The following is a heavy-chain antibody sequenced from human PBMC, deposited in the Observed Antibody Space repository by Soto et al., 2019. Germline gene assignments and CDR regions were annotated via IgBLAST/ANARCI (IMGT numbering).Heavy chain of an antibody. CDR2: IKQDGSEK. Sequence: EVQLVESGGGLVQPGGSLRLSCAASGFTFSSYWMSWVRQAPGKGLEWVANIKQDGSEKYYVDSVKGRFTISRDNAKNSLYLQMNSLRAEDTAVYYCAREWEVVVTAIRGLSIDYWGQGTLVTVSS. D-gene: IGHD2-21*02. CDR3: AREWEVVVTAIRGLSIDY. J-gene: IGHJ4*02. V-gene: IGHV3-7*05. CDR1: GFTFSSYW.